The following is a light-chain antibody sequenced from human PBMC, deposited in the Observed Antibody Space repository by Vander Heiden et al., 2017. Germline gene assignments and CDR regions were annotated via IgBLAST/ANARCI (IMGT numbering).Light chain of an antibody. CDR3: QQYYTTPHT. V-gene: IGKV4-1*01. CDR2: GAS. CDR1: QSVLHSSNNKNY. Sequence: IVMTQSPDSLAVSLGERSTINCKSSQSVLHSSNNKNYLAWYQQKPGQPPKLLIYGASTRESGVPDRFSGSGSGTDFTLAISSLQAEDVAVYYCQQYYTTPHTFGQGTKLEIK. J-gene: IGKJ2*01.